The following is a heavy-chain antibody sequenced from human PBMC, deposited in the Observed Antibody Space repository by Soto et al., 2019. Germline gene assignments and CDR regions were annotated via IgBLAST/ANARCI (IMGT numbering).Heavy chain of an antibody. CDR1: GFTVSSNY. J-gene: IGHJ5*02. D-gene: IGHD3-10*01. Sequence: GSLRLSCAASGFTVSSNYMSWVRQAPGKGLEWISIIYSAGNTYYADSVKGRFTISRDNSKNTLYLQMNSLGAEDTAVYYCARALSDQYGTGWFDPWGQGTLVTVSS. CDR3: ARALSDQYGTGWFDP. V-gene: IGHV3-66*01. CDR2: IYSAGNT.